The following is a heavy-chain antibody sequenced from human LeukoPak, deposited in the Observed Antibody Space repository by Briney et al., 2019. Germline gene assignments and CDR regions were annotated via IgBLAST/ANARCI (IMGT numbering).Heavy chain of an antibody. CDR2: ISSSGSAI. CDR3: ARGRGSYYYDSSGYPADASDI. Sequence: GGSLRLSCAASGFTFSDYYMSWIRQAPGKGLEWVSYISSSGSAIYYAGSVKGRFTISRDNAKNSLYLQMNSLRAEDTAVYYCARGRGSYYYDSSGYPADASDIWGQGTMVTVSS. V-gene: IGHV3-11*01. D-gene: IGHD3-22*01. CDR1: GFTFSDYY. J-gene: IGHJ3*02.